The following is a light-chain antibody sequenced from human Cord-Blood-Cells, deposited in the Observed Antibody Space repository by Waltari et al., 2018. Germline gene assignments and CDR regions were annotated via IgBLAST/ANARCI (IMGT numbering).Light chain of an antibody. CDR3: QQYNNWPPWT. CDR1: QSVSSN. V-gene: IGKV3-15*01. J-gene: IGKJ1*01. CDR2: GAS. Sequence: EIVMTQSPATLSVSPGERATLSCRASQSVSSNLAWYQQKPGQAPRLLIYGASTRATGIPARCSGSGSGTEFTLTISSLQSEGFAVYYCQQYNNWPPWTFGQGTKVEIK.